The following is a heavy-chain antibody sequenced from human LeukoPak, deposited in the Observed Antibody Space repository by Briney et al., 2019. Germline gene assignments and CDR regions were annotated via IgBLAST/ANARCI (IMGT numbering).Heavy chain of an antibody. D-gene: IGHD2-15*01. CDR3: AREAFVAHYYMDV. Sequence: SETLSLTCTVSGGSISSSSYFWGWIRQPPGKGLEWIGSIHYSGSTYYNPSLKSRVTISVDTSKNQFSLKLSSVTAADTAVYYCAREAFVAHYYMDVWGKGTTVTVSS. V-gene: IGHV4-39*07. CDR2: IHYSGST. J-gene: IGHJ6*03. CDR1: GGSISSSSYF.